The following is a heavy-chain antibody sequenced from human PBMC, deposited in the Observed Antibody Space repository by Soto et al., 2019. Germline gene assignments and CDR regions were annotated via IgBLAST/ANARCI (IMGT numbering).Heavy chain of an antibody. J-gene: IGHJ6*02. Sequence: GGSLRLSCAASGFTFSRYGMHWVRQAPGKGLEWVAVISYDGSNKYYADSVKGRFTISRDNSKNTLYLQMNSLRAEDTAVYYCAKDVEQWEYYYYGMDVWGQGTTVTVSS. CDR1: GFTFSRYG. CDR2: ISYDGSNK. D-gene: IGHD1-26*01. CDR3: AKDVEQWEYYYYGMDV. V-gene: IGHV3-30*18.